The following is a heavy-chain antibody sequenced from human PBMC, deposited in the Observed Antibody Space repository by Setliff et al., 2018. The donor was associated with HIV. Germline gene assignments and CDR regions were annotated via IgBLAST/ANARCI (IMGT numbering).Heavy chain of an antibody. CDR1: GGTFSSYA. CDR3: ARANVPYRSAWFSGGHDAFDI. V-gene: IGHV1-69*05. Sequence: SVKVSCKASGGTFSSYAISWVRQAPGQGLEWMGGIIPIFGTANYAQSLQGRVTMTTDTSTSTAYMELRGLRSDDTAVYYCARANVPYRSAWFSGGHDAFDIWGQGTMVTVSS. D-gene: IGHD6-19*01. J-gene: IGHJ3*02. CDR2: IIPIFGTA.